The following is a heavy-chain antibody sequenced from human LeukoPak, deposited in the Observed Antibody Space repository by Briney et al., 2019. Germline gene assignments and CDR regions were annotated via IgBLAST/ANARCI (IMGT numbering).Heavy chain of an antibody. V-gene: IGHV4-39*07. D-gene: IGHD6-13*01. CDR3: ARLSAGPNWFDP. CDR2: IYYSGST. CDR1: GGSISSSSYY. J-gene: IGHJ5*02. Sequence: SETLSLTCTVSGGSISSSSYYWGWIRQPPGKGLEWIGSIYYSGSTYYNPSLKSRVTISVDTSKNQFSLKLSSVTAADTAVYYCARLSAGPNWFDPWGQGTLVTVSS.